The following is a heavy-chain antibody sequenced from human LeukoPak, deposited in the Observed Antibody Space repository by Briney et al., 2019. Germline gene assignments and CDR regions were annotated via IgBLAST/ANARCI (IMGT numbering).Heavy chain of an antibody. CDR2: ISYDGSNK. V-gene: IGHV3-30-3*01. CDR1: GFTFSSYA. J-gene: IGHJ4*02. CDR3: ARKFGDDILTGYYPDSLYYFDY. Sequence: GGSLRLSCAASGFTFSSYAMHWVRQAPGKGLEWVAVISYDGSNKYYADSVKGRFTISRDNSKNTLYLQMNSLRAEDTAVYYCARKFGDDILTGYYPDSLYYFDYWGQGTLVTVSS. D-gene: IGHD3-9*01.